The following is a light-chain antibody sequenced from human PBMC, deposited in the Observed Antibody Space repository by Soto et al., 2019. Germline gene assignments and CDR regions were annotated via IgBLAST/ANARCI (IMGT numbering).Light chain of an antibody. CDR1: QSVSNF. V-gene: IGKV1-39*01. Sequence: DIQMTQSPSSLSASVGDRITISCRASQSVSNFLVWYQQKPGKAPKLLIHSASTLQSGVPSRFSGSGSGTDFTLTISSLQPEGVATYYCQQSFSSPPITFGQGTRLEI. CDR3: QQSFSSPPIT. J-gene: IGKJ5*01. CDR2: SAS.